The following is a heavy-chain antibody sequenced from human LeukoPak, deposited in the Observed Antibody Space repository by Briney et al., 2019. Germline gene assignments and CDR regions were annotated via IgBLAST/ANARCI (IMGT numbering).Heavy chain of an antibody. Sequence: SETLSLTCAVYGGSFSGYYWSWIRQPPGKGLEWIGEINHSGSTNYNPSLKSRVTISVDTSKNQSSLKLSSVTAADTAVYYCARGFRGGFDYWGQGTLVTVSS. J-gene: IGHJ4*02. D-gene: IGHD3-10*01. CDR3: ARGFRGGFDY. CDR1: GGSFSGYY. V-gene: IGHV4-34*01. CDR2: INHSGST.